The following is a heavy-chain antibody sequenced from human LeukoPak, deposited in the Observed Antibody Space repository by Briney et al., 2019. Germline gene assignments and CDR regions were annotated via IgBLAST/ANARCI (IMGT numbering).Heavy chain of an antibody. CDR2: ISSSGSTI. V-gene: IGHV3-11*04. CDR1: GLTFSDYY. J-gene: IGHJ4*02. Sequence: PGGSLRLSCAASGLTFSDYYMSWIRQAPGKGLEWVSYISSSGSTIYYADSVKGRFTISRDNAKNSLYLQMNSLRAEDTAVYYCARRIVVVPAAMSGAFDYFDYWGQGTLVTVSS. CDR3: ARRIVVVPAAMSGAFDYFDY. D-gene: IGHD2-2*01.